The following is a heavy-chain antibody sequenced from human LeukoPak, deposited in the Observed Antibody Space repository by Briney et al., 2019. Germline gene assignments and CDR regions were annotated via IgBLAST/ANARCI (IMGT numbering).Heavy chain of an antibody. CDR2: INAGNGNT. CDR3: AVTSGKAYNNWFDP. V-gene: IGHV1-3*01. Sequence: ASVKVSCKASGYTFTSYAMHWVRQAPGQRLEWMGWINAGNGNTKYSQKFRGRVTITRDTSASTAYMELSSLRSEDTAVYYCAVTSGKAYNNWFDPWGQGTLVTVSS. D-gene: IGHD4-11*01. CDR1: GYTFTSYA. J-gene: IGHJ5*02.